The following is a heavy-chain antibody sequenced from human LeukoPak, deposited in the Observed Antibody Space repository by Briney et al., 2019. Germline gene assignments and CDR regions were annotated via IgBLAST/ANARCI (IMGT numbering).Heavy chain of an antibody. Sequence: SETLSLTCAVYGGSFSGYYCSWIRQPPGKGLEWIGEINHSGSTNYNPSLKSRVPILVNKSKNQFSLKLSYVTAADTAVYYCARGPYGDDINWFDAWGQGTLVTVSS. V-gene: IGHV4-34*01. CDR1: GGSFSGYY. CDR3: ARGPYGDDINWFDA. CDR2: INHSGST. D-gene: IGHD4-17*01. J-gene: IGHJ5*02.